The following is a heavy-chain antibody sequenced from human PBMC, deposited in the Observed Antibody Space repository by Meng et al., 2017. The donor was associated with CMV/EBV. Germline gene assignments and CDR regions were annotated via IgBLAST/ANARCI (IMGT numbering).Heavy chain of an antibody. J-gene: IGHJ5*02. CDR2: ISSSGSTI. V-gene: IGHV3-48*03. CDR1: GFTFSSYE. D-gene: IGHD3-3*01. Sequence: GESLKISCAASGFTFSSYEMNWVRQAPGKGLEWVSYISSSGSTIYYADSVKGRFTISRDNAKNSLYLQMNNLRAEDTAVYYCARGVVITIFGPTYNWFDPWGQGTLVTVSS. CDR3: ARGVVITIFGPTYNWFDP.